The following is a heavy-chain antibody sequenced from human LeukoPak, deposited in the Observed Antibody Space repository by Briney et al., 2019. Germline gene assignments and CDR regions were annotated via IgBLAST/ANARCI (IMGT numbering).Heavy chain of an antibody. CDR3: ARSPETYDSSGYFDY. D-gene: IGHD3-22*01. J-gene: IGHJ4*02. CDR1: GCSISSGGYS. V-gene: IGHV4-30-2*01. CDR2: IYDSGST. Sequence: PSQTLSLTCAGSGCSISSGGYSWRWLRQPPGKGLEWIGYIYDSGSTYSNPSLKSRVTISVDRSKNQFSLKLSSVTAADTAVYYCARSPETYDSSGYFDYWGQGTLVTVSS.